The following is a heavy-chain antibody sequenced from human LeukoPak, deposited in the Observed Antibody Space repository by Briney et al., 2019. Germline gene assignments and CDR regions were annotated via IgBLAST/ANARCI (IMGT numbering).Heavy chain of an antibody. J-gene: IGHJ5*02. CDR2: IYHSGST. CDR1: GYSISSGYY. CDR3: ARDVDGDGYEWGIAP. Sequence: SETLSLTCTVSGYSISSGYYWGWIRQPSGKGLEWIGSIYHSGSTYYNPSLTSRVTISVDTSKNQFSLKLSSVTAADTAVYYCARDVDGDGYEWGIAPWGQGTLVTVSS. D-gene: IGHD5-24*01. V-gene: IGHV4-38-2*02.